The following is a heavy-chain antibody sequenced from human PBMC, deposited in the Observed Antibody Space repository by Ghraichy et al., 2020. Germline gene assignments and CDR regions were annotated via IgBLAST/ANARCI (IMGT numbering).Heavy chain of an antibody. CDR1: GGSISSSSYY. CDR3: ARHITPMSFGGWFDP. CDR2: IYYSGST. Sequence: SQTLSLTCTVSGGSISSSSYYWGWIRQPPGKGLEWIGSIYYSGSTYYNPSLKSRVTISVDTSKNQFSLKLSSVTAADTAVYYCARHITPMSFGGWFDPWGQGTLVTVSS. J-gene: IGHJ5*02. V-gene: IGHV4-39*01. D-gene: IGHD3-10*01.